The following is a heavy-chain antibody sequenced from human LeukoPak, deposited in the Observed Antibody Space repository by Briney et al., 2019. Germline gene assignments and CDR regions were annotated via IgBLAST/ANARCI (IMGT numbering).Heavy chain of an antibody. D-gene: IGHD3-22*01. CDR3: ARDRSPEGPQDGSGYYY. Sequence: SETLSLTCTVSGGSISSYYWSWLRQPAGKGLEWIGRIYTSGSTSYNPSLKSRVTMSVDTSKNQFSLKLSSVTAADTAVYYCARDRSPEGPQDGSGYYYWGQGTLVTVSS. J-gene: IGHJ4*02. CDR2: IYTSGST. V-gene: IGHV4-4*07. CDR1: GGSISSYY.